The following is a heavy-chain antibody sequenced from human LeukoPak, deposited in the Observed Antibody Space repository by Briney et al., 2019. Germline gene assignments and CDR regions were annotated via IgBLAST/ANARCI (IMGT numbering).Heavy chain of an antibody. D-gene: IGHD3-10*01. CDR3: ARDTTMVRGGGMDV. J-gene: IGHJ6*02. Sequence: GGSLRLSCAASGFTFSSYSMNWVRQAPGKGLEWVSYISSSSSSYIYYADSVKGRFTISRDNAKNSLYLQMNSLRAEDTAVYYCARDTTMVRGGGMDVWGQGTTVTVSS. CDR2: ISSSSSSYI. V-gene: IGHV3-21*05. CDR1: GFTFSSYS.